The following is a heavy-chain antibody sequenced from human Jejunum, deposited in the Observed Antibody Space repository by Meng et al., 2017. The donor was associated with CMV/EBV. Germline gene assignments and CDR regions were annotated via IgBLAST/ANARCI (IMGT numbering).Heavy chain of an antibody. CDR2: ITYSSKTI. CDR3: ATTYYYDSSAYYYRHFDY. V-gene: IGHV3-21*01. CDR1: FTFSTYT. Sequence: FTFSTYTMNWVRQAPGMGLEWVSSITYSSKTIYYADSVKGRFTVSRDNAENSLYLQMSSLRSEDTAVYYCATTYYYDSSAYYYRHFDYWGQGTLVTVSS. D-gene: IGHD3-22*01. J-gene: IGHJ4*02.